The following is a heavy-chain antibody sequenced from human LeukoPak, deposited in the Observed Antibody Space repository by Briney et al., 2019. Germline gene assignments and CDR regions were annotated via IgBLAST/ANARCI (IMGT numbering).Heavy chain of an antibody. CDR1: GFTFSSYA. D-gene: IGHD3-3*01. CDR2: LSYDGSNK. Sequence: PGGSLRLSCAAFGFTFSSYAMHWVRQAPGKGLEWVAVLSYDGSNKYYADSVKGRFTISRDNSKNTLYLQMNSLRAEDTAVYYCARDQVAYDFWSGYYLSTTWGQGTLVTVSS. V-gene: IGHV3-30*04. CDR3: ARDQVAYDFWSGYYLSTT. J-gene: IGHJ4*02.